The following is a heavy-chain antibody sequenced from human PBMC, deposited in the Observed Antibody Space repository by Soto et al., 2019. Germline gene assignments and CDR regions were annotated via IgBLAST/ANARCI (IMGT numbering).Heavy chain of an antibody. V-gene: IGHV3-30*18. CDR1: GFTFSSYG. Sequence: QVQLVESGGGVVQPGRSLRLSCAASGFTFSSYGMHWVRQAPGKGLEWVAVLSYDGSNNYYAASVKGRFTISRDNSKNTLYLQMHSLRAEDTAVYYCAKEEVYYYGMDVWGQGPTVTVSS. J-gene: IGHJ6*02. CDR3: AKEEVYYYGMDV. CDR2: LSYDGSNN.